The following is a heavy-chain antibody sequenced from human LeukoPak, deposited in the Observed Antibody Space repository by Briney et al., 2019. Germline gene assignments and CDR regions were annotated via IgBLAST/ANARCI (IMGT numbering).Heavy chain of an antibody. CDR3: ASKLTSGY. V-gene: IGHV3-66*01. CDR1: GFTVTSNY. D-gene: IGHD4-17*01. Sequence: GGSLRLSCVVSGFTVTSNYMSWVRQAPGKGLEWVSVIYSGGTTNYVDSVRGRFTVYRDNSKSTLYLQMNSLRAEDTAVYYCASKLTSGYWGQGTLVTVSS. J-gene: IGHJ4*02. CDR2: IYSGGTT.